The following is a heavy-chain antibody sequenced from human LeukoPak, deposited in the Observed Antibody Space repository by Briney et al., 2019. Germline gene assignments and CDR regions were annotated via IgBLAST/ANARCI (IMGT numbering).Heavy chain of an antibody. D-gene: IGHD2-2*01. CDR3: ARDLGGIVVVPAAIVGYFDY. V-gene: IGHV3-21*01. J-gene: IGHJ4*02. CDR1: GFTFSSYS. Sequence: GGSLRLSCAASGFTFSSYSMNWVRQAPGKGLEWVSSISSSSSYIYYADSVKGRFTIPRDNAKNSLYLQMNSLRAEDTAVYYCARDLGGIVVVPAAIVGYFDYWGQGTLVTVSS. CDR2: ISSSSSYI.